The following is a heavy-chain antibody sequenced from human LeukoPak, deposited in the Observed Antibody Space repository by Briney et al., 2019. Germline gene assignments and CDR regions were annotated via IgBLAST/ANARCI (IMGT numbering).Heavy chain of an antibody. J-gene: IGHJ4*02. D-gene: IGHD1-26*01. CDR2: INPSGGST. Sequence: ASVKVSCKASGYTFTSYYMHWVRQAPGQGLEWMGIINPSGGSTSYAQKFQGRVTMTRDTSISTAYMELSRLRSDDTAVYYCASIVGATNFDYWGQGTLVTVSS. V-gene: IGHV1-46*01. CDR1: GYTFTSYY. CDR3: ASIVGATNFDY.